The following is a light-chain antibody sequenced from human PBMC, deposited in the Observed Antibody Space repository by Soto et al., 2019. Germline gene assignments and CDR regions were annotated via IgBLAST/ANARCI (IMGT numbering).Light chain of an antibody. V-gene: IGLV2-11*01. Sequence: QSALTQPRSVSGCPGQSITISCTGTSSDVGGYNYVSWYRQHPGKAPKLMIYDVSKRPSGVPDRFSGSKSGNTASLTISGLQAEDEADYYCCSYAGSYTHYVFGTGTKLTVL. CDR3: CSYAGSYTHYV. CDR1: SSDVGGYNY. J-gene: IGLJ1*01. CDR2: DVS.